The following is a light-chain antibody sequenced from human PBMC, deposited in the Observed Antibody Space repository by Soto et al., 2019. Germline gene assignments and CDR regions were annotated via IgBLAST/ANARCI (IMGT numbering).Light chain of an antibody. V-gene: IGLV2-14*01. CDR2: EVS. CDR1: SSDVGGYSF. Sequence: QSALTQPASVSGSPGQSITISCTGTSSDVGGYSFVSWYQQYPGKAPKLMIFEVSNRPSGVSNRFSGSKSGNTASLTISGLQAEDEADYYCTSYTTSSTWVFGGGTKLT. CDR3: TSYTTSSTWV. J-gene: IGLJ3*02.